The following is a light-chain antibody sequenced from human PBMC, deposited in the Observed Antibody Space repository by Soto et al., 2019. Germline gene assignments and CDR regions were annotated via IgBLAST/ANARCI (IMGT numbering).Light chain of an antibody. Sequence: QPVLTQPPSVSGAPGQTVTISCTGSNSNVGGGYDVHWYQQLPGSAPKLLIYANNNRPSGVPDRFSGSKSGTSASLAITGLQAEDEADYYCSSYTSSSTLVVFGGGTKLTVL. CDR3: SSYTSSSTLVV. V-gene: IGLV1-40*01. J-gene: IGLJ2*01. CDR2: ANN. CDR1: NSNVGGGYD.